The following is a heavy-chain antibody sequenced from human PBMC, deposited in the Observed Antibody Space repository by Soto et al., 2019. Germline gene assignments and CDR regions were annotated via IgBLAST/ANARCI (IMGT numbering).Heavy chain of an antibody. J-gene: IGHJ4*02. CDR1: GFTFSSYA. Sequence: GGSLRLSCAASGFTFSSYAIHWVRQAPGKGLELVAIIWYDGSNKYHADSVVGRFSISRDNSKNTVYLQMNSLRADDTAVYYCARGSPKQWLAYGGRGTVVTVSS. D-gene: IGHD6-19*01. CDR3: ARGSPKQWLAY. V-gene: IGHV3-33*01. CDR2: IWYDGSNK.